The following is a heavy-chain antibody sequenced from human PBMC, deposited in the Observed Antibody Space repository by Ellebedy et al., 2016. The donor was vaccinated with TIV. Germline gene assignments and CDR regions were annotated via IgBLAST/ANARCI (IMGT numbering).Heavy chain of an antibody. V-gene: IGHV1-46*01. D-gene: IGHD1-14*01. J-gene: IGHJ5*02. Sequence: AASVKVSCKASGYTFTSYNINWVRQAPGQGLEWMGIVNPSGGTPTYAQKFQGRVTMTTDTSTSTLYMELNSLRFEDTAVYYCARAGWYGGNWFDPWGQGTLVTVSS. CDR1: GYTFTSYN. CDR3: ARAGWYGGNWFDP. CDR2: VNPSGGTP.